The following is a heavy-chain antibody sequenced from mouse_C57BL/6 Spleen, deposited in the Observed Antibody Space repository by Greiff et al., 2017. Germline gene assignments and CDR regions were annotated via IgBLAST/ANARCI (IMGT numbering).Heavy chain of an antibody. Sequence: QVQLKQPGAELVKPGASVKLSCKASGYTFTSYWMQWVKQRPGQGLEWIGEIDPSDSYTNYNQKFKGKATLTVDTSSSTAYMQLSSLTSEDSAVYYCQLGRTGAYWGQGTLVTVSA. V-gene: IGHV1-50*01. CDR3: QLGRTGAY. D-gene: IGHD4-1*02. CDR2: IDPSDSYT. CDR1: GYTFTSYW. J-gene: IGHJ3*01.